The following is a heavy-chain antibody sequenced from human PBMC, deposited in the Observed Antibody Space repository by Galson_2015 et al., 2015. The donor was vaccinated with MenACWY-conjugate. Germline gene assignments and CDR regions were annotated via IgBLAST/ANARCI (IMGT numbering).Heavy chain of an antibody. CDR1: GGSISTYY. CDR2: IYNSGST. Sequence: QVQLQESGPGLVKPSETLSLTCTVSGGSISTYYWSWIRQPPGKGLEWIGYIYNSGSTNYNPSLKSRVTISVDTSKNQFSLRLTSVTAADTAVYYCASDPSGSHLGGYWGQG. D-gene: IGHD1-26*01. V-gene: IGHV4-59*01. CDR3: ASDPSGSHLGGY. J-gene: IGHJ4*02.